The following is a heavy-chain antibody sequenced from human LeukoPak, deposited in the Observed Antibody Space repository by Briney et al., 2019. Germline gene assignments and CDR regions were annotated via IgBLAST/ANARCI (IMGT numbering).Heavy chain of an antibody. Sequence: GGSLRLSCAVSGLTVTDNYMSWVRQAPGKRPEWVSVIYPDGSTYHADSVKGRFTISRDNSKNTLFLQMNTLRADDTAVYHCARTNPVYGDYDYWGQGTLVTVSS. D-gene: IGHD4-17*01. CDR1: GLTVTDNY. CDR2: IYPDGST. J-gene: IGHJ4*02. V-gene: IGHV3-53*01. CDR3: ARTNPVYGDYDY.